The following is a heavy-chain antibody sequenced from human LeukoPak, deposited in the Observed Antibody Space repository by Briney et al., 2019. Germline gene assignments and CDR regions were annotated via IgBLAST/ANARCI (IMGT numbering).Heavy chain of an antibody. J-gene: IGHJ3*02. CDR3: ARRLRYCSGDSCYSQAFDI. V-gene: IGHV5-51*01. CDR1: GYTFTNYW. CDR2: IYPGDSDT. D-gene: IGHD2-15*01. Sequence: PGESLKISCKGSGYTFTNYWIGWVRQLPGKGLEWVGIIYPGDSDTRYSPSFQGQVTISADKSISTAYLQWSSLKDSDTAMYYCARRLRYCSGDSCYSQAFDIWGQGTMVTVSS.